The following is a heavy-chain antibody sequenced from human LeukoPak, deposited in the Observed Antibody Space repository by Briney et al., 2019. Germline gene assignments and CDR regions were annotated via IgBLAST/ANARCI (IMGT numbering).Heavy chain of an antibody. V-gene: IGHV1-2*06. Sequence: GASVKVSCKASGYTFTGYYMHWVRQAPGQGLEWMGRINPNSGGTNYAQKFQGRVTMTRDTSISTAYMELSRLRSDGTAVYYCARGAYIVVVTANLPYDWFDPWGQGTLVTVSS. J-gene: IGHJ5*02. CDR2: INPNSGGT. D-gene: IGHD2-21*02. CDR3: ARGAYIVVVTANLPYDWFDP. CDR1: GYTFTGYY.